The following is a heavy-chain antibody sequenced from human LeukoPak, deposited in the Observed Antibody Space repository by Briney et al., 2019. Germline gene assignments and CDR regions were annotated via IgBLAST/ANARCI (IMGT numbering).Heavy chain of an antibody. CDR1: GYTFTTYY. CDR2: SNPSGGST. J-gene: IGHJ4*02. D-gene: IGHD4-17*01. Sequence: VSVRVSSTASGYTFTTYYIHWVRQAPGEGLEWMGISNPSGGSTRYAQKFQGRVTMTSDTSTSAVYMDLSSLRSEDTAVYYCAREAGYGDFDYWGQGTLATVSS. V-gene: IGHV1-46*01. CDR3: AREAGYGDFDY.